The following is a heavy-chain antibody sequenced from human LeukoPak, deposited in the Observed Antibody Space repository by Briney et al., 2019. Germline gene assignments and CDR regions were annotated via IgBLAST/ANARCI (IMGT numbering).Heavy chain of an antibody. CDR2: IYFSGST. CDR3: ARDDRDPYYYDSSGYTY. Sequence: PSETLSLTCTVSGGSITSYFWSWIRQPPGKGLEWVGHIYFSGSTNYNPSLKSRVTISVDTSRNQFSLRLTSVTAADTAVYYCARDDRDPYYYDSSGYTYWGQGTLVTVSS. CDR1: GGSITSYF. D-gene: IGHD3-22*01. J-gene: IGHJ4*02. V-gene: IGHV4-59*01.